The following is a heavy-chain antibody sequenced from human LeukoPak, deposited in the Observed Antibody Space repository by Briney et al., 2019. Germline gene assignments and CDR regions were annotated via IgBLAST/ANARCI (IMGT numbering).Heavy chain of an antibody. V-gene: IGHV3-21*01. CDR2: ISSSSSYI. Sequence: GGSLRLSCAASGFTFSSYAMSWVRQAPGKGLEWVSSISSSSSYIYYADSVKGRFTISRDNAKNSLYLQMNSLRAEDAAVYYCARLGVVRAFDIWGQGTMVTVSS. J-gene: IGHJ3*02. CDR3: ARLGVVRAFDI. D-gene: IGHD2-15*01. CDR1: GFTFSSYA.